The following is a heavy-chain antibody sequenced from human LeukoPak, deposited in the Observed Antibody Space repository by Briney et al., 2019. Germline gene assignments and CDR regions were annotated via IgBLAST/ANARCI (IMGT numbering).Heavy chain of an antibody. Sequence: SETLSLTCAVYGGSFSGYYWSWIRQPPGKGLEWIGEINHCGSTNYNPSLKSRVTISVDTSKNQFSLKLSSVTAADTAVYYCAIMAGDDAFDIWGQGTMVTVSS. V-gene: IGHV4-34*01. CDR3: AIMAGDDAFDI. CDR1: GGSFSGYY. D-gene: IGHD6-19*01. CDR2: INHCGST. J-gene: IGHJ3*02.